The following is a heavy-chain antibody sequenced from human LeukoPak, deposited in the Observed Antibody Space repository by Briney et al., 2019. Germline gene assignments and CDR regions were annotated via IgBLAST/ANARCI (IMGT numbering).Heavy chain of an antibody. CDR2: IYSGGST. J-gene: IGHJ4*02. CDR1: GFTVSSNY. V-gene: IGHV3-53*01. Sequence: PGGSLRLSCAASGFTVSSNYMSWVRQAPGKGPEWVSVIYSGGSTYYADSVKGRFTISRDNSKNTLYLQMNSLRAEDTAVYYCAGGSGWFAPDFDYWGQGTLVTVSS. D-gene: IGHD6-19*01. CDR3: AGGSGWFAPDFDY.